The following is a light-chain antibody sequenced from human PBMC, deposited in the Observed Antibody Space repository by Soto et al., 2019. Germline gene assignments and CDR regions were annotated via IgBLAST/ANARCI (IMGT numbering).Light chain of an antibody. CDR2: GAS. CDR3: QQYGRSPTT. CDR1: HSVSSTY. Sequence: EIVLTQSPGTLSFSPGERATLSCRASHSVSSTYLAWYQQKPGQAPRLLIYGASNRATGIPDRFSGSGSGTDFTLTISRLEPEDFAVYYCQQYGRSPTTFGQGTKVDIK. J-gene: IGKJ1*01. V-gene: IGKV3-20*01.